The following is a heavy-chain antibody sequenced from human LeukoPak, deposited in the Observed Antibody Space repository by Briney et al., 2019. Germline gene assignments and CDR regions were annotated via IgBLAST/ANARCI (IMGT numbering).Heavy chain of an antibody. D-gene: IGHD3-10*01. Sequence: GGSLRLSCAASGFTFTNYAMNWVRQAPGKGLEWVSAISGSGGSTYYADSVKGRFTISRDNSKNTLYLQMNSLRAEDTAVYYCAKQYPWFGELLYLDYWGQGTLVTVSS. CDR3: AKQYPWFGELLYLDY. CDR2: ISGSGGST. V-gene: IGHV3-23*01. J-gene: IGHJ4*02. CDR1: GFTFTNYA.